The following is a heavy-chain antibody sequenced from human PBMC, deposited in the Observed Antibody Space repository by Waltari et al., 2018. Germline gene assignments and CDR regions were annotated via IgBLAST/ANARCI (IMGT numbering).Heavy chain of an antibody. CDR2: IKSKTDDGTT. CDR1: GFTFSNAW. Sequence: EVQLVESGGGLVKPGGSLRLSCAASGFTFSNAWMTWVRQAPGKGLEWVGHIKSKTDDGTTDHAAPVKGRFTISRDDSKNTLFLQMNSLKTEDTAVYYCATGTISYYYFMDVWGKGTTVTVSS. CDR3: ATGTISYYYFMDV. J-gene: IGHJ6*03. V-gene: IGHV3-15*01. D-gene: IGHD3-10*01.